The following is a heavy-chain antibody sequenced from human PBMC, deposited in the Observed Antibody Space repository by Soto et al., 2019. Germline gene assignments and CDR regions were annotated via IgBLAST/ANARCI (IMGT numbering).Heavy chain of an antibody. Sequence: EVQLLESGGGLVQPGGSLRLSCAASGFTFSTYAMTWVRQAPGKGLEWVSGISGSGSSTYYADSVKGRFTISRDNSKKMLHLQMTSLGAEDTAVYNCAKGAWGTADGTVCWNWFDPGGQGTLVTVSS. CDR3: AKGAWGTADGTVCWNWFDP. CDR1: GFTFSTYA. J-gene: IGHJ5*02. D-gene: IGHD6-13*01. V-gene: IGHV3-23*01. CDR2: ISGSGSST.